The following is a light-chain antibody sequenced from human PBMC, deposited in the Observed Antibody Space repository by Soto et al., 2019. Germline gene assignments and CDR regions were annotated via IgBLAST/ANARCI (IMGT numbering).Light chain of an antibody. CDR2: DAS. CDR3: QQANSFPRLT. CDR1: QSISSW. J-gene: IGKJ4*01. V-gene: IGKV1-5*01. Sequence: DIQMTQSPSTLSASVGDRVTITCRASQSISSWLAWYQQKPGKAPKLLIYDASSLESGVPSRFSGSGSGTEFTLTISSLQPEDFATYYCQQANSFPRLTFGGGTKVDIK.